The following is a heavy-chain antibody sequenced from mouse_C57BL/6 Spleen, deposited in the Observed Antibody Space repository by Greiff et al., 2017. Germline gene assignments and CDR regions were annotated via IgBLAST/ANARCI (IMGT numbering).Heavy chain of an antibody. CDR1: GYSFTSYY. CDR3: ARSIVTLDY. V-gene: IGHV1-66*01. CDR2: IYPGSGNT. J-gene: IGHJ2*01. Sequence: VKLQESGPELVKPGASVKISCKASGYSFTSYYIHWVKQRPGQGLEWIGWIYPGSGNTKYNEKFKGKATLTADTSSSTAYMQLSSLTSEDSAVYYCARSIVTLDYWGQGTTLTVSS. D-gene: IGHD2-5*01.